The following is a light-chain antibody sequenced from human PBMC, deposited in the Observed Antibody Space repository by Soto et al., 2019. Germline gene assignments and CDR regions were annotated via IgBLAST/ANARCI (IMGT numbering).Light chain of an antibody. CDR3: ATWDDSPNGPV. CDR1: SSNIGSNT. Sequence: QSVLTQPPSASGTPGQRVTISCSGSSSNIGSNTVNWYHQLPGTAPKLLIYNNNQRPSGVPDRFSGSKSGTSASLAISGLQSEDEADYYCATWDDSPNGPVFGGGTQLTVL. CDR2: NNN. V-gene: IGLV1-44*01. J-gene: IGLJ3*02.